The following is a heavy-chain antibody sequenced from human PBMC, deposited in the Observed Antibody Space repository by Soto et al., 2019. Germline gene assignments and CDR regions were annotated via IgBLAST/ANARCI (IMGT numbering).Heavy chain of an antibody. D-gene: IGHD3-22*01. Sequence: KSSETLSLTCTVSGGSVSSGSYYWSWIRQPPGKGLEWIGYIYYSGSTNYNPSLKSRVTISVDTSKNQFSLKLTSVTAADTAVYYCARYHYESSSNHRWFDPWGQGILVTVS. CDR3: ARYHYESSSNHRWFDP. J-gene: IGHJ5*02. CDR2: IYYSGST. CDR1: GGSVSSGSYY. V-gene: IGHV4-61*01.